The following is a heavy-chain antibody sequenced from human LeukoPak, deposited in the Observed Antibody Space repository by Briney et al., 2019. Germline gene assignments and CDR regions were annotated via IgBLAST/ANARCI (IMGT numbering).Heavy chain of an antibody. V-gene: IGHV3-74*01. D-gene: IGHD2-2*01. CDR3: ARARYCYSTNCYYFDY. Sequence: GGSLRLSSAASGFTFSNYWMHWVRQAPGKGLVWVSRISSDGTSTSSADSVKGRFTISRDNAKNTLYLQMNSLGAEDTAVYYCARARYCYSTNCYYFDYWGQGTLVTVSS. J-gene: IGHJ4*02. CDR2: ISSDGTST. CDR1: GFTFSNYW.